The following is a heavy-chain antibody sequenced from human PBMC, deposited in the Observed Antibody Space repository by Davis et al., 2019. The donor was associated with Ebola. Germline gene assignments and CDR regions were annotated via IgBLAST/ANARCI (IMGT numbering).Heavy chain of an antibody. CDR2: ISSKGGYT. Sequence: GGSLRLSCAASGFTFSDYYMTWIRQAPGKGLEWISYISSKGGYTNYADSVKGRFTISRDNANNSLFLQMDGLRAEDTAVYYCTRDCHGAYPHFDTWGQGTLVTVSS. D-gene: IGHD3-16*01. CDR1: GFTFSDYY. CDR3: TRDCHGAYPHFDT. V-gene: IGHV3-11*06. J-gene: IGHJ5*02.